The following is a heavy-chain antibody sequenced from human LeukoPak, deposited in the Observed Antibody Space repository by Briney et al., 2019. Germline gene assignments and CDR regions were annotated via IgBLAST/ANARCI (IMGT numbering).Heavy chain of an antibody. CDR3: ARRAPTSYFFDN. J-gene: IGHJ4*02. Sequence: PGGSLRLSCEVSGFSVRKNYMSWVRQAPGKGLEWVSILYSGGTTYSADSVKGRFTISRHQSKNTLYLQLNSLRVDDTAVYYCARRAPTSYFFDNWGQGTLVTVSS. D-gene: IGHD2-2*01. CDR1: GFSVRKNY. CDR2: LYSGGTT. V-gene: IGHV3-53*04.